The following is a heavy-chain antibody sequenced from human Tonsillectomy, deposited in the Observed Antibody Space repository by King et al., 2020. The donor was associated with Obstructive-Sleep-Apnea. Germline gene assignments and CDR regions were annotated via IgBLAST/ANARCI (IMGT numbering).Heavy chain of an antibody. Sequence: VQLVESGGGLVQPGGSLRLSCAASGFTFSSYSMNWVRQAPGKGLEWLSFISGSSSIIYYAGSVKGRFTISRDNAKNSLYLQRNSLRAEDTAVYYCARGGGYNEVDYWGQGTLVTVSS. CDR2: ISGSSSII. J-gene: IGHJ4*02. CDR3: ARGGGYNEVDY. CDR1: GFTFSSYS. D-gene: IGHD5-24*01. V-gene: IGHV3-48*04.